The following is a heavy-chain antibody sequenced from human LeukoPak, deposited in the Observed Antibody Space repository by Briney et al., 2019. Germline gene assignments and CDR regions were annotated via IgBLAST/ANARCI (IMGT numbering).Heavy chain of an antibody. CDR1: GGSFSGYY. CDR2: INHSGST. CDR3: ARGYCSGGSCYKSY. J-gene: IGHJ4*02. V-gene: IGHV4-34*01. Sequence: PSETLSLTCVVYGGSFSGYYWSWIRQPPGKGLEWIGEINHSGSTNYNPSLKSRVTISVDTSKNQFSLKLSSVTAADTAVYYCARGYCSGGSCYKSYWGQGTLVTVSS. D-gene: IGHD2-15*01.